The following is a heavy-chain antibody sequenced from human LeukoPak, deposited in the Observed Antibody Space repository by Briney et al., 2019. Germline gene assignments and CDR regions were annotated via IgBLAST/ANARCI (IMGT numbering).Heavy chain of an antibody. V-gene: IGHV1-18*01. D-gene: IGHD2-2*01. Sequence: ASVKVSCKASGYTFTSHGISWVRLAPGQGLEWMGWISAYNGNTNYAQKLQGRVTMTTDTSTSTAYMELRSLRSDDTAVYYCARDFCSSTSCPWGYYYGMDVWGQGTTVTVSS. CDR3: ARDFCSSTSCPWGYYYGMDV. J-gene: IGHJ6*02. CDR1: GYTFTSHG. CDR2: ISAYNGNT.